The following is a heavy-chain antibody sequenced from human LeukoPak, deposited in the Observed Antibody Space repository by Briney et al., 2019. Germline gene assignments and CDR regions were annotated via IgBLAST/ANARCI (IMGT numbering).Heavy chain of an antibody. J-gene: IGHJ4*02. CDR1: GGSISSYY. CDR3: ARAGGDTAMDL. V-gene: IGHV4-59*01. CDR2: VYYTGST. Sequence: SETLSLTCTVSGGSISSYYWTWIRQPPGKGLEWIGYVYYTGSTNYNPSLKSRVTISLDTSKNQFSLKLSSVTAADTAIYYCARAGGDTAMDLWGQGTLVTVSS. D-gene: IGHD5-18*01.